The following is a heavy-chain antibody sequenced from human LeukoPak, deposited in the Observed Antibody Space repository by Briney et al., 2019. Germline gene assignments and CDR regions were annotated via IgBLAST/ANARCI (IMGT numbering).Heavy chain of an antibody. D-gene: IGHD5-18*01. Sequence: ASVKVSCKTSGYTFTNYGISWVRQAPGQGLEWMGWTSTYNGNTNYAQKLQGRVTMTTDTSTRTAYMELRSLRSDDTAVYYCATYSYAYGMDVWGQRTTVTVSS. CDR1: GYTFTNYG. V-gene: IGHV1-18*01. CDR3: ATYSYAYGMDV. J-gene: IGHJ6*02. CDR2: TSTYNGNT.